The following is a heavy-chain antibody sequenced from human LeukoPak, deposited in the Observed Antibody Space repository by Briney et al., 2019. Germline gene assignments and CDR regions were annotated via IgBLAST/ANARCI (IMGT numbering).Heavy chain of an antibody. D-gene: IGHD1-1*01. CDR1: GYTFTDYY. Sequence: ASVKVSCKASGYTFTDYYMHWVRQAPGQGLEWMGWINPNSGGTNYAQKFQGRVTMTRDTSISTAYMELSRLRSDDTAVYYCAMNNWNDESLFDYWGQGTLVTVSS. CDR3: AMNNWNDESLFDY. CDR2: INPNSGGT. J-gene: IGHJ4*02. V-gene: IGHV1-2*02.